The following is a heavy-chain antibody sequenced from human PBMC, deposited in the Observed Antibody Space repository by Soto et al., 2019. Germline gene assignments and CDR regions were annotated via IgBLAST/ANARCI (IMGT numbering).Heavy chain of an antibody. J-gene: IGHJ4*02. Sequence: QITLKESGPTLVKPTQTLTLTCTFSGFSLSTSGVGVGWIRQPPGKALEWLALIYWDDDERHSPSLKSRLTITKDTTKKQVVLTMTNMDPVDTATYYCARVNSSSSLDYWGQGTLVTVSS. CDR2: IYWDDDE. V-gene: IGHV2-5*02. D-gene: IGHD6-6*01. CDR1: GFSLSTSGVG. CDR3: ARVNSSSSLDY.